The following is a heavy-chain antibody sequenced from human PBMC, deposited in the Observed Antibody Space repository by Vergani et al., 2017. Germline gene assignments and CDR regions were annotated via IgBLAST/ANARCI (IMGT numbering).Heavy chain of an antibody. CDR2: IIPILGIA. Sequence: QVQLVQSGAEVKKPGSSVKVSCKASGGTFSSYTISWVRQAPGQGLEWMGRIIPILGIANYAQKFQGRVTITADKSTSTAYMELSSLRSEDTAVYYCASFCSSTSGFYFDYWGQGTLVTVSS. J-gene: IGHJ4*02. D-gene: IGHD2-2*01. CDR1: GGTFSSYT. CDR3: ASFCSSTSGFYFDY. V-gene: IGHV1-69*02.